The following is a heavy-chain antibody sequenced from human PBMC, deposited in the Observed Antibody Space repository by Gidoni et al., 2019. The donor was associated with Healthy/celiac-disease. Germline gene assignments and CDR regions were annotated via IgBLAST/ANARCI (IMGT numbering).Heavy chain of an antibody. CDR1: GVTFSSYA. CDR2: IIPIFGTA. V-gene: IGHV1-69*01. CDR3: AEYYYGSGRRDNWFDP. Sequence: QVQLVQSGAEVKKPGSSVKVSCKASGVTFSSYAISWVRQAPGQGLEWMGGIIPIFGTANYAQKFQGRVTITADESTSTAYMELSSLRSEDTAVYYCAEYYYGSGRRDNWFDPWGQGTLVTVSS. J-gene: IGHJ5*02. D-gene: IGHD3-10*01.